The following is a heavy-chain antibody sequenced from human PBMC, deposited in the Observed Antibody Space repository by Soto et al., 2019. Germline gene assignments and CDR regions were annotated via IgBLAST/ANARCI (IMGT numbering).Heavy chain of an antibody. J-gene: IGHJ3*02. D-gene: IGHD2-15*01. CDR1: GFTFSSYA. CDR2: ISYDGSNK. CDR3: ARPEGGYCSGGSCYYDAFDI. Sequence: VQLVESGGGVVQPGRSLRLSCAASGFTFSSYAMHWVRQAPGKGLEWVAVISYDGSNKYYADSVKGRFTISRDNSKNTLYLQMNSLRAEDTAVYYCARPEGGYCSGGSCYYDAFDIWGQGTMVTVSS. V-gene: IGHV3-30-3*01.